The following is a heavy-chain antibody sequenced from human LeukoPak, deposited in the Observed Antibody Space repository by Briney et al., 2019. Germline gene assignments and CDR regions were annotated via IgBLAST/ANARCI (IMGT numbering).Heavy chain of an antibody. CDR3: ARDHCSPGTCLGGH. D-gene: IGHD2-15*01. CDR1: GDTFIPYT. CDR2: IIPSLDVA. J-gene: IGHJ4*02. Sequence: SVKVSCKASGDTFIPYTFSWVRQAPGQGLEWIGRIIPSLDVANYAQKLQGRVTLSVDRDTATTYMEVTSLRSEDTAIYYCARDHCSPGTCLGGHWGQGTLVTVSS. V-gene: IGHV1-69*04.